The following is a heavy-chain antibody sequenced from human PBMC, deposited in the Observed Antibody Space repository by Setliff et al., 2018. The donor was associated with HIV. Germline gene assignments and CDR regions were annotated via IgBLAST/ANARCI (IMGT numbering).Heavy chain of an antibody. J-gene: IGHJ5*01. D-gene: IGHD1-26*01. CDR1: GGSFNTRRTK. CDR2: IFYFGSV. V-gene: IGHV4-39*07. Sequence: ASETLSLTCRVSGGSFNTRRTKWSWIRQSPGKGLEWIGSIFYFGSVTYNPSLKSRPLISIDTSKTQFSLNLRSVTAADTAVYYCVRELLGSGGTVPEVNFFDSWGQGTLVTVSS. CDR3: VRELLGSGGTVPEVNFFDS.